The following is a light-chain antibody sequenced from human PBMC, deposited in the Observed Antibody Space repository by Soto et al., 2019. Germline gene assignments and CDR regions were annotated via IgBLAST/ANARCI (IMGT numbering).Light chain of an antibody. Sequence: QSVLTQAPSVSGAPGQRVTISCTGSSSNIGAGYDVHWYQQLPGTAPKLLIYGNSNRPSGVPDRFSGSKSGTSASLAITGLQAEDEADYYCRSYASSLKVFGGGTKVTVL. V-gene: IGLV1-40*01. CDR2: GNS. CDR3: RSYASSLKV. J-gene: IGLJ2*01. CDR1: SSNIGAGYD.